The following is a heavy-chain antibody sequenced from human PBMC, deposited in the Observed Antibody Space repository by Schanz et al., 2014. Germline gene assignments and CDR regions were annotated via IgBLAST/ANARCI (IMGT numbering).Heavy chain of an antibody. J-gene: IGHJ4*02. D-gene: IGHD1-26*01. V-gene: IGHV1-2*06. Sequence: QVQLVQSGSELKKPGASVKVSCKASGYTFTDYYIHWVRQAPGQGLEWLGRFTHISQKFQGRVTMTRDTSSTTAYMELNSLRSDDTAVYYCVRELSGGAFDYWGQGALVTVSS. CDR2: FT. CDR3: VRELSGGAFDY. CDR1: GYTFTDYY.